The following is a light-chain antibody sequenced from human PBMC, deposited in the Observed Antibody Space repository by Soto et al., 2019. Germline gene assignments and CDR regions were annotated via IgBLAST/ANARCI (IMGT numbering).Light chain of an antibody. Sequence: QSVLTQPASVSGSPGQSFTISCTGTSSDVGGYTYVSWYQQHPGKAPKLMIYDVSNRPSGVSNRFSGSKSANTASLTISGLQAEDEADYYCSSYTTSSTPPYVFGTGTKVTVL. J-gene: IGLJ1*01. CDR1: SSDVGGYTY. V-gene: IGLV2-14*01. CDR3: SSYTTSSTPPYV. CDR2: DVS.